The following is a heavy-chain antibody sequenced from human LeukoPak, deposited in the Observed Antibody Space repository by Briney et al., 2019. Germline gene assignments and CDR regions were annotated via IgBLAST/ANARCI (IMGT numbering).Heavy chain of an antibody. D-gene: IGHD4-11*01. CDR2: INPSGGST. CDR3: ATRSNYVYYYYYMDV. V-gene: IGHV1-46*01. CDR1: GYTFTSYY. J-gene: IGHJ6*03. Sequence: ASVKVSCKASGYTFTSYYMHWVRQAPGQGLEWMGIINPSGGSTSYAQKFQGRVTMTEDTSTDTAYMELSSLRSEDTAVYYCATRSNYVYYYYYMDVWGKGTTVTVSS.